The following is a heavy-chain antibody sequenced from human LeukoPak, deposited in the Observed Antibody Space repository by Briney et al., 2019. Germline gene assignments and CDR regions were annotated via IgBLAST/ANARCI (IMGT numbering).Heavy chain of an antibody. CDR3: ALDPPAAADLYLGY. Sequence: GGSLRLSRAASGFTFSSYAMSWVRQAPGKGLEWVSAISGSGGSTYYADSVKGRFTISRDNSKNTLYLQMNSLRAADTAVYYCALDPPAAADLYLGYWGQGTLVTVSS. J-gene: IGHJ4*02. CDR1: GFTFSSYA. V-gene: IGHV3-23*01. D-gene: IGHD6-13*01. CDR2: ISGSGGST.